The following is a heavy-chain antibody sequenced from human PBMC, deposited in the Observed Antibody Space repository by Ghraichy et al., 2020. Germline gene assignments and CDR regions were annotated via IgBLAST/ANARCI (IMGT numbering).Heavy chain of an antibody. CDR1: GGSFSGFY. CDR2: INHSGNT. CDR3: ARRRAGSYTVGWHFFDY. Sequence: SETLSLTCTVYGGSFSGFYWSWIRQPPEMGLEWIGEINHSGNTNYNPSFKSRVTTSVDTSKNQFSLELKSVTAADTAVYYCARRRAGSYTVGWHFFDYWGQGTLVAVSS. D-gene: IGHD3-10*01. V-gene: IGHV4-34*01. J-gene: IGHJ4*02.